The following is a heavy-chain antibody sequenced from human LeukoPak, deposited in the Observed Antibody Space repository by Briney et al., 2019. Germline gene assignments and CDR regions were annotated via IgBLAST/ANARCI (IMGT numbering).Heavy chain of an antibody. J-gene: IGHJ4*02. Sequence: PSETLSLTCTVSGGSISSYYWSWIRQPPGKGLEWIGYIYYSGSTNYNPSLKSRVTISVDTSKNQFSLKLSSVTAADTAVYYCARDRPGGSSLDYWGQGTLVTVSS. CDR3: ARDRPGGSSLDY. V-gene: IGHV4-59*12. CDR2: IYYSGST. CDR1: GGSISSYY. D-gene: IGHD6-13*01.